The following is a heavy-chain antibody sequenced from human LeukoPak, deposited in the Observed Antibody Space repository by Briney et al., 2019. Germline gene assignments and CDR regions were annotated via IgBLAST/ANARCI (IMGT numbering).Heavy chain of an antibody. CDR2: IKQDESKK. Sequence: GGSLRLSCVASGFTFSSYWMSWVRQAPGKGLEWVANIKQDESKKYYVDSVKGRFTISRDNAKNSLYLQMNSLRAEDTAVYYCARDFEISSGWGQGTLVTVSS. J-gene: IGHJ4*02. V-gene: IGHV3-7*01. CDR1: GFTFSSYW. CDR3: ARDFEISSG. D-gene: IGHD6-19*01.